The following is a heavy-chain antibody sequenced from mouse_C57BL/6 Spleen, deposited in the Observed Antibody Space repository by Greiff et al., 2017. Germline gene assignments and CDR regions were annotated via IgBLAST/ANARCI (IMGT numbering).Heavy chain of an antibody. V-gene: IGHV7-3*01. CDR3: ARYRGRGWYFDV. CDR1: GFTFTDYY. J-gene: IGHJ1*03. CDR2: IRNKANGYTT. Sequence: EVKLVESGGGLVQPGGSLSLSCAASGFTFTDYYMSWVRQPPGKALEWLGFIRNKANGYTTEYSASVKGRFTISRDNSQSILYLQMNALRAEDSATYYCARYRGRGWYFDVWGTGTTVTVSS.